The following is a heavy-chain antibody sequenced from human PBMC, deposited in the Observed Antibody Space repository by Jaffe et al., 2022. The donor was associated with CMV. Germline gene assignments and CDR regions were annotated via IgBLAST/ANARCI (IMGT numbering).Heavy chain of an antibody. CDR2: INPSGGST. V-gene: IGHV1-46*01. CDR3: ARDRATASTLPMYFDY. CDR1: GYTFTSYY. Sequence: QVQLVQSGAEVKKPGASVKVSCKASGYTFTSYYMHWVRQAPGQGLEWMGIINPSGGSTSYAQKFQGRVTMTRDTSTSTVYMELSSLRSEDTAVYYCARDRATASTLPMYFDYWGQGTLVTVSS. J-gene: IGHJ4*02. D-gene: IGHD1-26*01.